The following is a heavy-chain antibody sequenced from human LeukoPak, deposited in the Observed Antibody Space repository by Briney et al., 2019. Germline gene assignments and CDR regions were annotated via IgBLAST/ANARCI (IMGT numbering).Heavy chain of an antibody. CDR3: ARTRSSGYYDAFDV. CDR2: IHWDDDK. D-gene: IGHD3-22*01. Sequence: SGATLVKPTQTLTLTCSFSGFSLSHTAVGVGWIRQTTGKAREWLADIHWDDDKRFSRSLRSSLTITKDPAKNQVVLTLNNWDPVDTGTYHCARTRSSGYYDAFDVWGQGTMVIVPS. CDR1: GFSLSHTAVG. V-gene: IGHV2-5*02. J-gene: IGHJ3*01.